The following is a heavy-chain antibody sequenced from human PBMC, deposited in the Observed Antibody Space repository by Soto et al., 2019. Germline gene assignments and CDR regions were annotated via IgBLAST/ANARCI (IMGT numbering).Heavy chain of an antibody. CDR3: ARPRRDRNFYHGLAV. J-gene: IGHJ6*01. Sequence: QVQLVQSGAELKKPGSSVKVSCKASGGTFSKYAISWVRQAPGQGLEWLGGIIPMFGTPNYAQKFQGRVTISADESTTTAYLELSSLSSADTAVYLCARPRRDRNFYHGLAVWGQGTTVTVSS. D-gene: IGHD3-22*01. CDR2: IIPMFGTP. V-gene: IGHV1-69*01. CDR1: GGTFSKYA.